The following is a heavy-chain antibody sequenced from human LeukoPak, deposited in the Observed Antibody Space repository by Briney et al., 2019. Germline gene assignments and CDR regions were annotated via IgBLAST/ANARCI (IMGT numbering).Heavy chain of an antibody. Sequence: SETLSLTCTVSGGSISGYYWSWIRQPPGKGLEWIGHISYSGSTRYNSSLNSRVTISVDTSKNQFSLKLTSVTAADTAVYYCARFTGTYLAYWGQGILVTVSS. V-gene: IGHV4-59*01. J-gene: IGHJ4*02. CDR3: ARFTGTYLAY. CDR1: GGSISGYY. CDR2: ISYSGST. D-gene: IGHD2-8*02.